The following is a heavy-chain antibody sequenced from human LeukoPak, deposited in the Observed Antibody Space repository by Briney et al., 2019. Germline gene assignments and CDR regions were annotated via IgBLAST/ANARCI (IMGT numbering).Heavy chain of an antibody. Sequence: GGSLRLSCAASGFTFSSYSMNWVRQAPGKGLEWVSSISSSSSYIYYADSVKGRFTISRDNAKNSLYLQMNSLRAEDTAVYYCAREGLYYDSSGYYTNWFDPWGQGTLVTVSS. V-gene: IGHV3-21*01. CDR1: GFTFSSYS. J-gene: IGHJ5*02. CDR2: ISSSSSYI. D-gene: IGHD3-22*01. CDR3: AREGLYYDSSGYYTNWFDP.